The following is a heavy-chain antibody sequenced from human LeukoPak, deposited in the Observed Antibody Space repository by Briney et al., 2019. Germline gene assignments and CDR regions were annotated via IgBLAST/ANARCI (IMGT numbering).Heavy chain of an antibody. J-gene: IGHJ4*02. CDR3: AKDITRYGDYVEAFAPFDY. CDR2: ISGSGGST. D-gene: IGHD4-17*01. Sequence: PGGSLRLSCAASGFTVSSNYMSWVRQAPGKGLEWVSAISGSGGSTYYADYVKGRFTISRDNSKNTLYLQMNSLRAEDTAVYYCAKDITRYGDYVEAFAPFDYWGQGTLVTVSS. CDR1: GFTVSSNY. V-gene: IGHV3-23*01.